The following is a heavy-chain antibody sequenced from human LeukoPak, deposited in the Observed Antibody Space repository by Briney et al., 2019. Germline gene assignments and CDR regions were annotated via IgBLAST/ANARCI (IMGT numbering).Heavy chain of an antibody. CDR2: ITPIFGTA. CDR3: AQPLYTVEHAFDI. D-gene: IGHD4-23*01. V-gene: IGHV1-69*05. CDR1: GGTFSSYA. J-gene: IGHJ3*02. Sequence: SVKVSCKASGGTFSSYAISWVRQAPGQGLEWMGGITPIFGTANYAQKFQGRVTITTDESTSTAYMELSSLRSEDTAVYYCAQPLYTVEHAFDIWGQGTMVTVSS.